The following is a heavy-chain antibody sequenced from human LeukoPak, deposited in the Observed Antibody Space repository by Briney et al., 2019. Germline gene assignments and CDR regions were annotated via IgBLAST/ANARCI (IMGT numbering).Heavy chain of an antibody. Sequence: PGGSLTLSCAASGFTVSSNYMSWVRQAPGKGLEWVSVIYSGGSTYYADSVKGRFTISRDNSKNTLYLQMNNLKVEDTAVYYCARYHPALNYWGQGTLVTASS. CDR1: GFTVSSNY. D-gene: IGHD2-2*01. CDR3: ARYHPALNY. CDR2: IYSGGST. J-gene: IGHJ4*02. V-gene: IGHV3-53*01.